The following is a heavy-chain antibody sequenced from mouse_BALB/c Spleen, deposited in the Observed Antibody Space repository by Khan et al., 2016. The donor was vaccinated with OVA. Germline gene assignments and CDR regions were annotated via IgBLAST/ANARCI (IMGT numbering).Heavy chain of an antibody. CDR2: INTYTGEP. Sequence: QIQFVQSGPELKKPGETVKISCKASGYTFTNYGMNWVQQAPGKGLKWMGWINTYTGEPTYADDFKGRFAFSLETSASTAYLQINNLKNEDTATYVCARVGYNGTMDYWGQGTSVTVSS. CDR3: ARVGYNGTMDY. CDR1: GYTFTNYG. V-gene: IGHV9-3-1*01. D-gene: IGHD2-14*01. J-gene: IGHJ4*01.